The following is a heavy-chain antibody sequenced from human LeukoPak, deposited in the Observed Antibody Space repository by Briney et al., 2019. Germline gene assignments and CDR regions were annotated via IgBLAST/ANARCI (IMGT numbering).Heavy chain of an antibody. J-gene: IGHJ4*02. D-gene: IGHD7-27*01. V-gene: IGHV3-7*01. CDR3: AREDWGPDY. Sequence: PGGSLRLSCAASGFTFTRYWMVWVRQVPGKGLEWVANIKHDGSDKNYVDSVKGRFTISRDNAENLLYLQMNSLRAEDTAVYFCAREDWGPDYWGQGTLVTVSS. CDR2: IKHDGSDK. CDR1: GFTFTRYW.